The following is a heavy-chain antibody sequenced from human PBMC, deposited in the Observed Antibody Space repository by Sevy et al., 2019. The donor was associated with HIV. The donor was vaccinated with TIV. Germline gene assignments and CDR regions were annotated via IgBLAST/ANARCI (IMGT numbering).Heavy chain of an antibody. CDR1: GFTFSNAW. CDR2: IQSKTDGGTR. D-gene: IGHD3-3*01. Sequence: EGSLRLSCVASGFTFSNAWMSWVRQTPGKELEWVGRIQSKTDGGTRDFAAPVKGRFAIARDDSKNTLSLQVDSLKTEDTAVYYCTAGVGTSDFDYWGQGILVTVSS. CDR3: TAGVGTSDFDY. J-gene: IGHJ4*02. V-gene: IGHV3-15*01.